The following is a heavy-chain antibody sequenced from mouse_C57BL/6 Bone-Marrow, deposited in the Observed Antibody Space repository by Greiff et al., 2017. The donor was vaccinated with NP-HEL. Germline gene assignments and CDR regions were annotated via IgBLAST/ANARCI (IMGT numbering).Heavy chain of an antibody. V-gene: IGHV8-8*01. Sequence: VKLVKSGPGILQPSQTLSLTCSFSGFSLSTFGMGVGWIRQPSGKGLEWLAHIWWDDDKYYNPALKSRLTISKDTSKNQVFLKIANVDTADTATYYCARIVYYDYDWFAYWGQGTLVTVSA. J-gene: IGHJ3*01. CDR3: ARIVYYDYDWFAY. D-gene: IGHD2-4*01. CDR1: GFSLSTFGMG. CDR2: IWWDDDK.